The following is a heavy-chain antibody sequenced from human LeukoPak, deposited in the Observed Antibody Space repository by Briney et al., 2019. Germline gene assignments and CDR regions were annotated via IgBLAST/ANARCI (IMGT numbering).Heavy chain of an antibody. D-gene: IGHD3-3*01. CDR3: ARGEDYFWSGYRD. V-gene: IGHV4-39*07. J-gene: IGHJ4*02. CDR2: IYYSGST. Sequence: SETLSLTCTVSGGSISSSSYYWGWIRQPPGKGLEWIGSIYYSGSTNYNPSLKSRVTISVDTSKNQFSLKLSSVTAADTAVYYCARGEDYFWSGYRDWGQGTLVTVSS. CDR1: GGSISSSSYY.